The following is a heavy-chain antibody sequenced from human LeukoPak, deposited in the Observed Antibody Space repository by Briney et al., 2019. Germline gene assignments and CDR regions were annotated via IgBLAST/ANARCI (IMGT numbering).Heavy chain of an antibody. J-gene: IGHJ4*02. CDR1: GGSISSYY. CDR2: IYTSGST. D-gene: IGHD3-10*02. Sequence: PSETLSLTCTVSGGSISSYYWSWIRQPAGKGLEWIGRIYTSGSTNYNPSLKSRVTMSVDTSKNQFSLKLSSVTAADTAVYYCATYHFRGDTHYFDYWGQGILVTVSS. V-gene: IGHV4-4*07. CDR3: ATYHFRGDTHYFDY.